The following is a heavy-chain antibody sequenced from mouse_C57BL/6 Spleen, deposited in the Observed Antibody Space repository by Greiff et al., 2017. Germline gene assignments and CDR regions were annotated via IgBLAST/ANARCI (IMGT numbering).Heavy chain of an antibody. D-gene: IGHD3-2*02. CDR3: ARHQGSLSWFAY. CDR1: GFTFSSYG. Sequence: EVQLQESGGDLVKPGGSLKLSCAASGFTFSSYGMSWVRQTPDKRLEWVATISSGGSYTYYPDSVKGRFTISRDNAKNTLYLQMSSLKSEDTAMYYCARHQGSLSWFAYWGQGTLVTVSA. J-gene: IGHJ3*01. CDR2: ISSGGSYT. V-gene: IGHV5-6*01.